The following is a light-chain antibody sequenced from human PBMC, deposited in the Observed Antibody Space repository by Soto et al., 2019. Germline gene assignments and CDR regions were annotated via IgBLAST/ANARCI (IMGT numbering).Light chain of an antibody. Sequence: QLVLTQSPSASASLEASVKLTCTLSSGHSSYAIAWHQQQPEKGPRYLMKLNSDGSHSKGDGIPDRFSGSSSGAERYLTISSLPSEDEADYYCQTWGSGPVVFGGGTKLTVL. J-gene: IGLJ2*01. CDR1: SGHSSYA. V-gene: IGLV4-69*01. CDR2: LNSDGSH. CDR3: QTWGSGPVV.